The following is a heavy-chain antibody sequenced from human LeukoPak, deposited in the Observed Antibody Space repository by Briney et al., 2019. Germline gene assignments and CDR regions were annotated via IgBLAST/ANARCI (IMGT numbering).Heavy chain of an antibody. Sequence: WETLSLTCTVSGGSISSYYWSRIRQPPGKGLEWIGYIYYSGSTNYNPSLKSRVTISVDTSKNQFSLKLSSVTAADTAVYYCARGIGPYYDFWSGSWYYFDYWGQGTLVTVSS. J-gene: IGHJ4*02. CDR3: ARGIGPYYDFWSGSWYYFDY. D-gene: IGHD3-3*01. V-gene: IGHV4-59*01. CDR1: GGSISSYY. CDR2: IYYSGST.